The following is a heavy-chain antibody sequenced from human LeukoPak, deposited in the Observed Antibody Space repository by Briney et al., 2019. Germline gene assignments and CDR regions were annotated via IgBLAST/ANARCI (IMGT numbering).Heavy chain of an antibody. CDR3: TTKVIRGNSGDDYDD. D-gene: IGHD5-12*01. V-gene: IGHV3-30*03. CDR1: GVTFSSYG. Sequence: HPGGSLRLSCAASGVTFSSYGMHWVRQAPGKGLEWVALISSDGNDKLYGGSVKGRFTISRDDSKSTLYLQMNSLRAEDTAVYYCTTKVIRGNSGDDYDDWGQGTLVTVSS. J-gene: IGHJ4*02. CDR2: ISSDGNDK.